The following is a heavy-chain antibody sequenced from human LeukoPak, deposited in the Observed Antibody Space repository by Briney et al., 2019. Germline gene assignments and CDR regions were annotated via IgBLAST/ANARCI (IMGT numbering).Heavy chain of an antibody. Sequence: ASVTVSCKTSGYTFTSYDINWVRQATGQGLEWMGWMNPHSGNTGYAQKFQGRVTMTRNTSISTAYMELSSLRSEDTAVYYCARGQKSALTYGSGTSAYYFDYWGQGNMVTVSS. J-gene: IGHJ4*02. CDR3: ARGQKSALTYGSGTSAYYFDY. CDR2: MNPHSGNT. D-gene: IGHD3-10*01. CDR1: GYTFTSYD. V-gene: IGHV1-8*01.